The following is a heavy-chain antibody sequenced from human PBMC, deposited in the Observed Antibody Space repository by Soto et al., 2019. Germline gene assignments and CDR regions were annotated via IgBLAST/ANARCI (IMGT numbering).Heavy chain of an antibody. Sequence: QVQLQQWGAGLLKPSETLSLTCAVYGGSFSGYYWSWLRQPPGKGLEWIGEINHSGSTNYNPSLKSRVPISVDTSKNQFSLKLSSVTAADTAVYYCARVGLVAGTNWFDPWGQGTLVTVSS. J-gene: IGHJ5*02. D-gene: IGHD6-19*01. V-gene: IGHV4-34*01. CDR1: GGSFSGYY. CDR3: ARVGLVAGTNWFDP. CDR2: INHSGST.